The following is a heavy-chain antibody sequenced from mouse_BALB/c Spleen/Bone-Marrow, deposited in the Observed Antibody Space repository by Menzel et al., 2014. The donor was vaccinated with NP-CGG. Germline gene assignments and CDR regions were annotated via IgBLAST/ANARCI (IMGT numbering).Heavy chain of an antibody. Sequence: VLLVASGAELVKPGASVKLSCKSSGFNIKDTYLHWVNQRPEQGXEXIGMXDPATGXXKYDPKFQGKATITADTSSNTAYLQLSRMTYEENEVKYGXXXXXXXXXXAGXDEXGXGTLVKVSA. J-gene: IGHJ3*01. CDR1: GFNIKDTY. CDR2: XDPATGXX. V-gene: IGHV14-3*02. CDR3: XXXXXXXXXXAGXDE. D-gene: IGHD2-3*01.